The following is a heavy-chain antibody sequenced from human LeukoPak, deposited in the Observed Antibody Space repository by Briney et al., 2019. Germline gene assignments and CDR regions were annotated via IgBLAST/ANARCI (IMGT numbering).Heavy chain of an antibody. V-gene: IGHV3-49*04. CDR2: IRSKAYGGTT. CDR1: GFTFGDYA. D-gene: IGHD2-2*01. Sequence: GGSLRLSCTASGFTFGDYAMSWVRQAPGKGLEWVGFIRSKAYGGTTEYAASVKGRFTISRDDSKSIAYLQMNSLKTEDTAVYYCTRAQTYCSSTSCHYFDYWGQGTLVTVSS. J-gene: IGHJ4*02. CDR3: TRAQTYCSSTSCHYFDY.